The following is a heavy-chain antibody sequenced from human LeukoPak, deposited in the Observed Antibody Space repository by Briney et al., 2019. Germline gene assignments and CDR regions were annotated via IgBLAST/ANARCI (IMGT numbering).Heavy chain of an antibody. Sequence: ASVKVSCTASGYTFTSYYMHWVRQPPGQGLEWMGIINPSGGSTSYAQKFQGGVTMTRDTSTSTVYMELSSLRSDAPAVYYCARACSSTSCGFDYWGQGTLVTVSS. CDR2: INPSGGST. J-gene: IGHJ4*02. CDR1: GYTFTSYY. V-gene: IGHV1-46*01. D-gene: IGHD2-2*01. CDR3: ARACSSTSCGFDY.